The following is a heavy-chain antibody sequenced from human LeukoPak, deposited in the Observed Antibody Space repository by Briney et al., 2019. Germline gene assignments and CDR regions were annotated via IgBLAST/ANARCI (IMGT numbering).Heavy chain of an antibody. CDR2: IIPILGIA. D-gene: IGHD3-22*01. V-gene: IGHV1-69*16. J-gene: IGHJ4*02. CDR3: ARDRVHDSSGYYPHYFDY. Sequence: SVKVSCMASGGTFSSYTISWVRQAPGQGLEWMGRIIPILGIANYAQKFQGRVTITTDESTSTAYMELSSLRSEDTAVYYCARDRVHDSSGYYPHYFDYWGQGTLVTVSS. CDR1: GGTFSSYT.